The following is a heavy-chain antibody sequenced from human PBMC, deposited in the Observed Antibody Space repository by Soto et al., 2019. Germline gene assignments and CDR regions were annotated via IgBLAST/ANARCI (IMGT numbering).Heavy chain of an antibody. V-gene: IGHV5-51*01. CDR2: IYPDDSDT. D-gene: IGHD3-10*01. CDR3: AKRGALGTYYFDY. J-gene: IGHJ4*02. CDR1: GSSFNTYW. Sequence: PGESLKISCKGSGSSFNTYWVAWVRQMPGKGLEWMGIIYPDDSDTRYSPSFQGQVTISADKAITTAYLQWSSLKASDTAIYYCAKRGALGTYYFDYWGQVTLVTVSS.